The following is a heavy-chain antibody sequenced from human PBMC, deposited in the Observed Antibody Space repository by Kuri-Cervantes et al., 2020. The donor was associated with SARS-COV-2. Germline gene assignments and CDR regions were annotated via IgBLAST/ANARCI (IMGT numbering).Heavy chain of an antibody. J-gene: IGHJ4*02. CDR3: ARSPPGSSSPYYLDY. CDR1: GGSFSGYY. V-gene: IGHV4-34*01. D-gene: IGHD6-6*01. CDR2: INHSGST. Sequence: SQTLSLTCAVYGGSFSGYYWSWIRQPPGKGLEWIGEINHSGSTNYNPSLKSRVTISVDTSKNQFSLKLSSVTAADTAVYYCARSPPGSSSPYYLDYWGQGTLVTVSS.